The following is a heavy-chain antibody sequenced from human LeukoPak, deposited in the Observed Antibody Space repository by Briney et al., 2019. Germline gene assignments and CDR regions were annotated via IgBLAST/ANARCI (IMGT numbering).Heavy chain of an antibody. CDR1: GGSLKTYY. J-gene: IGHJ4*02. CDR2: INHGGST. CDR3: AGYNWNDGGFDF. Sequence: SETLSLTCSVSGGSLKTYYWTWIRQSAGKGLEWIGEINHGGSTNYNPSLKSRVTISVDTSKNQFSLKLSSVTAADTAVYYCAGYNWNDGGFDFWGQGTLVTVSS. V-gene: IGHV4-34*01. D-gene: IGHD1-1*01.